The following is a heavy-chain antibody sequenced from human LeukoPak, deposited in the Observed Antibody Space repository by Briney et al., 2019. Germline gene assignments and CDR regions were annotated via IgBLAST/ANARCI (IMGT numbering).Heavy chain of an antibody. CDR3: ARDVGPGGSNDFDI. CDR2: INPNSGGT. V-gene: IGHV1-2*02. CDR1: GYTFTGYY. Sequence: ASVKVSCKAPGYTFTGYYMHWVRQAPGQGLEWMGWINPNSGGTNYAQKFQGRVTMTRDTSISTAYMELSRLRSDDTAVYYCARDVGPGGSNDFDIWGQGTMVTVSS. D-gene: IGHD2-15*01. J-gene: IGHJ3*02.